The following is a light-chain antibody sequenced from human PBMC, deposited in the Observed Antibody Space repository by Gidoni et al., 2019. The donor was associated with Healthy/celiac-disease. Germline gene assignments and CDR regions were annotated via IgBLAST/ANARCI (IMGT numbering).Light chain of an antibody. CDR2: EVS. J-gene: IGLJ2*01. CDR1: SSDVGGYNY. CDR3: SSYAGSNNLV. V-gene: IGLV2-8*01. Sequence: QSALTQPPSASGSPGQSVTISCTGNSSDVGGYNYVSWYQQHPGKAPKRMIYEVSKRPSGVPDRFSGSKSGNTASLTVSGLQAEDEADYYCSSYAGSNNLVFGGGTKLTVL.